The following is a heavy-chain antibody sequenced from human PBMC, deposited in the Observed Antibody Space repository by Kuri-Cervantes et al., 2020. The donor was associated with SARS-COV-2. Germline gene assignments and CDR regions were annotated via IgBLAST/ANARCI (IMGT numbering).Heavy chain of an antibody. D-gene: IGHD6-19*01. V-gene: IGHV3-21*01. CDR2: ISSSSSYI. Sequence: GGCLRLSCPASGFTFSSYSMNWVRQAPGKGREWVASISSSSSYIYYADSVKGRFTISRDKAKNSPYLQMDSLIAEDTAVYYCARDGVGGGWYGNYYYSMDVWGQGTTVTVSS. J-gene: IGHJ6*02. CDR3: ARDGVGGGWYGNYYYSMDV. CDR1: GFTFSSYS.